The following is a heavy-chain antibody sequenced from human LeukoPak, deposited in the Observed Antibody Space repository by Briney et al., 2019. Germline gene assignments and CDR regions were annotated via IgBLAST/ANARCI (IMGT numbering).Heavy chain of an antibody. D-gene: IGHD3-10*01. CDR3: ARDQGINAFDI. CDR1: GDSISSGIYY. V-gene: IGHV4-61*02. Sequence: PSETLSLTCTVSGDSISSGIYYWSWIRQSAGKGLEWIGRIYTSGITNYNPSLKSRVSISIDTSKNQFSLKLSSVTAADTAVYYCARDQGINAFDIWGQGTMVTVSS. CDR2: IYTSGIT. J-gene: IGHJ3*02.